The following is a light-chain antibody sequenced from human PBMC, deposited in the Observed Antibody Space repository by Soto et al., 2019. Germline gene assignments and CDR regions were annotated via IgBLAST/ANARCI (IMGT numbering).Light chain of an antibody. CDR1: QRSLFSYNDNNY. CDR2: WAS. CDR3: QQYDTWPWT. J-gene: IGKJ1*01. Sequence: DGVVTPSPDSLVASPPGRATTNCNWAQRSLFSYNDNNYLAWYQQKPGQPPRLLIYWASTRDSGVPDRFSGSGSGTDFTLTISSLQAEDVAVYHCQQYDTWPWTFGQGTKVDIK. V-gene: IGKV4-1*01.